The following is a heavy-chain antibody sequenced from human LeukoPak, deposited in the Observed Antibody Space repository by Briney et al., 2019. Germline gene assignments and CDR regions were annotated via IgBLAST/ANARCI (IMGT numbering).Heavy chain of an antibody. D-gene: IGHD3-22*01. Sequence: GGSLRLSCAASGFTFSSYAMHWVRQAPGKGLEWVAVISYDGSNKYYADSVKGRFTISRDNSKNTLYLQMNGLRAEDTAVYYCARGADSSGDHLDYWGQGTLVTVSS. CDR2: ISYDGSNK. CDR3: ARGADSSGDHLDY. V-gene: IGHV3-30-3*01. CDR1: GFTFSSYA. J-gene: IGHJ4*02.